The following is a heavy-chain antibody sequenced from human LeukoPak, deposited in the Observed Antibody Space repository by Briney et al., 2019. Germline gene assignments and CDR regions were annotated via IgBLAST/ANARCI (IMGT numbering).Heavy chain of an antibody. CDR2: ARDRGNGYTT. Sequence: GGSLRLSCAASGFTFSDHYIDWVRQAPGKGLEWVGRARDRGNGYTTQYAASVKGRFTFSRDDSENTVYLQMNSLKTEDTAVYFCARIMRVDYGTYYFDYWGQGTLVTVSS. CDR3: ARIMRVDYGTYYFDY. CDR1: GFTFSDHY. D-gene: IGHD4/OR15-4a*01. J-gene: IGHJ4*02. V-gene: IGHV3-72*01.